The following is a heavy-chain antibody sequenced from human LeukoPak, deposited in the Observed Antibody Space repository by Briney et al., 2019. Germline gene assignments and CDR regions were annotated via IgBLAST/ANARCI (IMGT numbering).Heavy chain of an antibody. CDR1: GPSIGRGSYG. D-gene: IGHD5-18*01. CDR3: ARHLRRDTAMVMKAY. Sequence: SESLSLARTVAGPSIGRGSYGWGWIRQPAGKGLQWVGRIYTSGSTNSNPSLKSRVTIPVDTSKTQFSLKLRSVTAAATAVYYCARHLRRDTAMVMKAYWGQGTLVTVSS. V-gene: IGHV4-61*02. CDR2: IYTSGST. J-gene: IGHJ4*02.